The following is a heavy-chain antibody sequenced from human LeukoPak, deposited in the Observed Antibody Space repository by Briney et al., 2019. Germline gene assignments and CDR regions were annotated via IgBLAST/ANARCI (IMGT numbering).Heavy chain of an antibody. CDR3: AKDSLRSGDIVVVPAAGTNWFDP. J-gene: IGHJ5*02. CDR2: IRYDGSNK. CDR1: GFTFSSYG. D-gene: IGHD2-2*01. V-gene: IGHV3-30*02. Sequence: GGSLRLSCAASGFTFSSYGMHWVRQAPGKGLEWVAFIRYDGSNKYYADSVKGRFTISRDNSKNTLYLQMNSLRAEDTAVYYCAKDSLRSGDIVVVPAAGTNWFDPWGQGTLVTVSS.